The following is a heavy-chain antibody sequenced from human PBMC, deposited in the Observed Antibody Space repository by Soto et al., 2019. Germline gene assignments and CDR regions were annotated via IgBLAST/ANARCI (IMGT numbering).Heavy chain of an antibody. CDR1: GYSFTSYW. D-gene: IGHD3-9*01. V-gene: IGHV5-51*01. CDR2: IYPGDSDT. CDR3: AILNYDILTGLYYFDY. Sequence: PGETLKISCKGSGYSFTSYWICWVRQMPGKGLEWMGIIYPGDSDTRYSPSFQGQVTISADKSISTAYLQWSSLKASDTAMYYCAILNYDILTGLYYFDYWGQGTLVTVSS. J-gene: IGHJ4*02.